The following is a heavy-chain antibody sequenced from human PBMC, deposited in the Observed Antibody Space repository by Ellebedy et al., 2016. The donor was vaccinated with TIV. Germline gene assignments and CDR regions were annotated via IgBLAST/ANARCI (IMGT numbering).Heavy chain of an antibody. CDR2: ISYSGST. CDR1: GGSISPYY. V-gene: IGHV4-59*01. J-gene: IGHJ3*02. CDR3: ARVVWQQPVSYAFDI. D-gene: IGHD6-13*01. Sequence: MPGGSLRLSCTVSGGSISPYYWSWIRQPPGKGLEWIGYISYSGSTNYNPSLKSRVTISVDTSKNQFSLRLRSVTAADTAVYYCARVVWQQPVSYAFDIWGQGTMVTVSS.